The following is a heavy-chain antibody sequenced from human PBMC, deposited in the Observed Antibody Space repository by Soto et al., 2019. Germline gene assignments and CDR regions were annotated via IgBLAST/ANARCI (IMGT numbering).Heavy chain of an antibody. V-gene: IGHV3-7*01. D-gene: IGHD4-4*01. CDR2: IKEDGSER. Sequence: EVQLVGSGGGLVQPGGSLRLSCAASGFTFSNYWMSWVRQAPGKGLEWVANIKEDGSERYYVDSVKGRFTISRDNAKNSLYLQMTSLRPEDTAVYYCTRGHPSIYNYWGQGTLVTVSS. J-gene: IGHJ4*02. CDR1: GFTFSNYW. CDR3: TRGHPSIYNY.